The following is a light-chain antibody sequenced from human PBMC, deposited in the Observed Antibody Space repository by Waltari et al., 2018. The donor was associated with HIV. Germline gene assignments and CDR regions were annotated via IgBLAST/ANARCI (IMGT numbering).Light chain of an antibody. CDR1: QSVKTY. CDR3: QQRNEWPLT. CDR2: YVS. V-gene: IGKV3-11*01. Sequence: VLTQSPATLSISRGDRVTTSCRASQSVKTYLGWYQQKPGHAPRLLIYYVSNRATGIPGRFSGSGFGTDFTLTISSLEPEDFAVYYCQQRNEWPLTFGGGTKVELK. J-gene: IGKJ4*01.